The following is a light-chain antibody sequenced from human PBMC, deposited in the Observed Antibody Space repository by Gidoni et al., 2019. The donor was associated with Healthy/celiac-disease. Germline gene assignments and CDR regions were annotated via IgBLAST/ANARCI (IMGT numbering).Light chain of an antibody. CDR1: QSISSY. J-gene: IGKJ2*01. V-gene: IGKV1-39*01. Sequence: DIQMTQSPSSLSASVGDRVNITCRASQSISSYLNWYQQKPGKAPKLLIYAASSLQSGVPSRVSGSGSGTDFTLTISSLQPEDFETFYCQQSYSTPRTFGQGTKLEIK. CDR3: QQSYSTPRT. CDR2: AAS.